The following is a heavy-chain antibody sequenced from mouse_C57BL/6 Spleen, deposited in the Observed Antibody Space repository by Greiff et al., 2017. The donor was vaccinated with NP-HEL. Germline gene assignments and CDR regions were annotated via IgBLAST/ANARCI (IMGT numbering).Heavy chain of an antibody. V-gene: IGHV1-18*01. CDR2: INPNNGGT. J-gene: IGHJ4*01. Sequence: EVQRVESGPELVKPGASVKIPCKASGYTFTDYNMDWVKQSHGKSLEWIGDINPNNGGTIYNQKFKGKATLTVDKSSSTAYMELRSLTSEDTAVYYCARSSHYGSSYNAMDYWGQGTSVTVSS. CDR1: GYTFTDYN. D-gene: IGHD1-1*01. CDR3: ARSSHYGSSYNAMDY.